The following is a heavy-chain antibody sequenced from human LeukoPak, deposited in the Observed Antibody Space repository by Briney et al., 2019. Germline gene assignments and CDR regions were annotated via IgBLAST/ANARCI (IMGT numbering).Heavy chain of an antibody. CDR1: GFTFSSYG. D-gene: IGHD1-14*01. CDR3: ARVPEYRYYYYGMDV. CDR2: IWYDGSNK. V-gene: IGHV3-33*01. J-gene: IGHJ6*02. Sequence: PRGSLRLSCAASGFTFSSYGMHWVRQAPGKGLEWVAVIWYDGSNKYYADSVKGRFTISRDNSKNTLYLQMNSLRAEDTAVYYCARVPEYRYYYYGMDVWGQGTTVTVSS.